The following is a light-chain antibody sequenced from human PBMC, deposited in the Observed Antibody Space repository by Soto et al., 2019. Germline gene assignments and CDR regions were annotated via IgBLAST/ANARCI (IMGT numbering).Light chain of an antibody. CDR2: DAS. V-gene: IGKV3-11*01. J-gene: IGKJ5*01. CDR3: QQRSNWPGIT. CDR1: QSVSSY. Sequence: EIVLTQSPATLSLSPGESATLSCRASQSVSSYLAWYQQKPCQAHRLIIYDASNRATVIPARFSGSASGTDFTLTISGLEPEDFAVYYCQQRSNWPGITFGQGTRLEIK.